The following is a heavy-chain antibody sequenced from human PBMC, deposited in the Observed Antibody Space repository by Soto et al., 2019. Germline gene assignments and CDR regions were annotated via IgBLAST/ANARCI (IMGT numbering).Heavy chain of an antibody. D-gene: IGHD4-17*01. V-gene: IGHV1-2*04. CDR2: INPNSGGT. CDR1: GYTFTGYY. CDR3: ATQRDYGDYGAFDY. Sequence: QVQLVQSGAEVKKPGASVKVSCKASGYTFTGYYMHWVRQDPGQGLEWMGWINPNSGGTNYAQKFQGWVSMTRDTSISTAYMELSRLRSDDTAVYYCATQRDYGDYGAFDYWGQGTLVTVSS. J-gene: IGHJ4*02.